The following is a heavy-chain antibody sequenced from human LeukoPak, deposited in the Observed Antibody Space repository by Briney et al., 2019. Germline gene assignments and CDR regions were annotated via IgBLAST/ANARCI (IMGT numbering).Heavy chain of an antibody. J-gene: IGHJ4*02. CDR1: GFTFIIYD. CDR3: EKADRSYGGYLDN. Sequence: GGSLRLSCAASGFTFIIYDVHWLPQAPGRGLEWVSVISGSGGGRYYADSVKGRFTISRDTTNNTLFLQKNSLTAEDTAEYSCEKADRSYGGYLDNWGQGTLLTVSS. D-gene: IGHD4-23*01. CDR2: ISGSGGGR. V-gene: IGHV3-23*01.